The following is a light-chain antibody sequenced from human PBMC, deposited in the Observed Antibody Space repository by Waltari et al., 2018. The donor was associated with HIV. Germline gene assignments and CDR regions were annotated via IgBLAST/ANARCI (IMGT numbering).Light chain of an antibody. CDR1: KLGDKY. Sequence: SYELTQPPSVSVSPGQTASITCSGGKLGDKYACWYQQKPGQSPMLVIYQDSKRPSGIPGRFSGSNSGNTATLTISGTQAMDEADYYCQAWDSSTLVVFGGGTKLTVL. V-gene: IGLV3-1*01. CDR2: QDS. CDR3: QAWDSSTLVV. J-gene: IGLJ2*01.